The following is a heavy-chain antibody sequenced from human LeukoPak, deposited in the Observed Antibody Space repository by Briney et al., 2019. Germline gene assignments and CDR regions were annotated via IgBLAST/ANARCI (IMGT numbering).Heavy chain of an antibody. J-gene: IGHJ4*02. V-gene: IGHV3-7*01. D-gene: IGHD3-22*01. Sequence: PGGSLRLSCAASGFTFSSYWMTWVRQAPGKGLEWVANIKQDGSVKYYVDSVKGRFTISRDNAKNSLYLQMNSLRAEDTAVYYCARGRGSSAYYPYYFDYWGQGTLVTVSS. CDR3: ARGRGSSAYYPYYFDY. CDR1: GFTFSSYW. CDR2: IKQDGSVK.